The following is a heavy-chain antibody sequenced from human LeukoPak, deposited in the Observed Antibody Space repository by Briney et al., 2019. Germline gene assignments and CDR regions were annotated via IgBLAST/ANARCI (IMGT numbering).Heavy chain of an antibody. J-gene: IGHJ5*02. CDR3: ARDAYSKWDNWFDP. CDR2: ISSSSSYI. V-gene: IGHV3-21*01. CDR1: GFTFSSYS. D-gene: IGHD4-11*01. Sequence: GGSLRLSCAASGFTFSSYSMNWVRQAPGKGLEWVSSISSSSSYIYYADSVKGRFTISRDNAKNSLYLQMNSLRAEDTAVYYCARDAYSKWDNWFDPWGQGTLVTVSS.